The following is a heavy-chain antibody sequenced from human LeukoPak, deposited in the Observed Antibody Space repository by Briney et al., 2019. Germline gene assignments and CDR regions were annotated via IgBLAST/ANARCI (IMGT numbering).Heavy chain of an antibody. D-gene: IGHD1-26*01. CDR3: AREGLWATGFDY. CDR1: GFTFSIYW. J-gene: IGHJ4*02. CDR2: IKQDGSEK. V-gene: IGHV3-7*01. Sequence: GGSLRLSCAASGFTFSIYWMSWVRQTPGKGLEWVANIKQDGSEKHYVDSVKGRFTISRDNAKNSLYLQMNSLRAEDTAVYYCAREGLWATGFDYWGQGPLVTVSS.